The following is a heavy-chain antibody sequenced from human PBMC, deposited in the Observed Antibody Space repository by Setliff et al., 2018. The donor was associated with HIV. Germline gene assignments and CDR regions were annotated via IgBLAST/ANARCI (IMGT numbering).Heavy chain of an antibody. J-gene: IGHJ6*02. CDR1: GYTFTAYV. V-gene: IGHV1-3*01. CDR3: ARAGTTILNFFYGMDV. Sequence: ASVKVSCKASGYTFTAYVMHWVRQAPGQRLEWMGWINAGKGNTKYSQKLQGRVTITRDTSASTVYMELTRLRDDDTAVYFCARAGTTILNFFYGMDVWGRGTTVTVSS. CDR2: INAGKGNT. D-gene: IGHD3-3*02.